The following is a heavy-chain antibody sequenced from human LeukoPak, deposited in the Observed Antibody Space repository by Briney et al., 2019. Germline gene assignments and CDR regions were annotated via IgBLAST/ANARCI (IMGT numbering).Heavy chain of an antibody. CDR1: GYTFTSYD. V-gene: IGHV1-8*01. Sequence: ASVKVSCKSSGYTFTSYDINWVRQATGQGLEWMGWMNPNSGNTGYAQKFQGRVTMTRNTSISTAYMELSGLRSEDTAVYYCARGADYGDYSDFDYWGQGTLVTVSS. D-gene: IGHD4-17*01. CDR3: ARGADYGDYSDFDY. J-gene: IGHJ4*02. CDR2: MNPNSGNT.